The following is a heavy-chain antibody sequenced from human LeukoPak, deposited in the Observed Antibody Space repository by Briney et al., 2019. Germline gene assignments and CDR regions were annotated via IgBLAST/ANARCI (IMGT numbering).Heavy chain of an antibody. V-gene: IGHV1-8*01. J-gene: IGHJ6*02. CDR1: EYTFTSYD. CDR2: MNPNSGNT. Sequence: ASVKVSCKASEYTFTSYDINWVRQATGQGLEWMGWMNPNSGNTVYAQKFQGRVTMTRDTSISTAYMELSSLRSEDTAMYYCARGSMVRGVMLFQDYYYYGMDVWGQGTTVTVSS. CDR3: ARGSMVRGVMLFQDYYYYGMDV. D-gene: IGHD3-10*01.